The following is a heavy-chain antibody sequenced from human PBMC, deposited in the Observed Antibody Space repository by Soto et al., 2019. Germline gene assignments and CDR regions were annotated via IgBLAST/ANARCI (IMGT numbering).Heavy chain of an antibody. V-gene: IGHV4-34*01. Sequence: SETLSLTCAVYGGSFSGYYWSWIRQPPGKGLEWIGEINHSGSTNYNPSLKSRVTISVDTSKNQFSLKLSSVTAADTAVYYCAIVLRVGSSSWYSYYYGLDVWGQGTTVTVSS. J-gene: IGHJ6*02. CDR3: AIVLRVGSSSWYSYYYGLDV. CDR2: INHSGST. D-gene: IGHD6-13*01. CDR1: GGSFSGYY.